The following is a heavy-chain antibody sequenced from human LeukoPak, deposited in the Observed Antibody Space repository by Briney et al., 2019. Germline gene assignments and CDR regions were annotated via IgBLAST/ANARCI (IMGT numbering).Heavy chain of an antibody. V-gene: IGHV4-31*03. Sequence: TLSLTCTVSGGSISSGTYFWNWVRQHLGKGLEWIGYIYYSGSTSYNPSLKTRVIISVDTSKNQFSLKLSSVTAADTAVYYCASLYYESSGYDRTFDCWGQGTLVTVSS. J-gene: IGHJ4*02. CDR3: ASLYYESSGYDRTFDC. CDR2: IYYSGST. CDR1: GGSISSGTYF. D-gene: IGHD3-22*01.